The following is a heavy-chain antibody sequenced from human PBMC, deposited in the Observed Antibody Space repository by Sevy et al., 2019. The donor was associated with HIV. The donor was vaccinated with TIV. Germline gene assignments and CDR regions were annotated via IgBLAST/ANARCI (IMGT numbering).Heavy chain of an antibody. D-gene: IGHD5-18*01. V-gene: IGHV3-23*01. CDR3: AKDSGDDNYGLLDY. J-gene: IGHJ4*02. CDR1: GFTFSNYA. CDR2: ISGSGDNT. Sequence: GGSLRLSCGASGFTFSNYAMSWVRQAPGKGLEWVSSISGSGDNTYYADSVKGRFTVSRDNSKNTLYLQMNSLRAEDTDVYYCAKDSGDDNYGLLDYRGQGTLVTVSS.